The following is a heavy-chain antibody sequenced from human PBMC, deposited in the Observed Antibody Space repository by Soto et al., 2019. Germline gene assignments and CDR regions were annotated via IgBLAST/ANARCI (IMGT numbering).Heavy chain of an antibody. CDR3: ARDKLLGSTVGYYFDY. V-gene: IGHV3-33*01. CDR2: IWYDGSNK. J-gene: IGHJ4*02. Sequence: QVQLVESGGGVVQPGRSLRLSCAASGFTFSSYGMHWVRQAPGKGLEWVAVIWYDGSNKYYADYVKGRFTISRENSKNTLYLQMNSRRAEDTAVYYCARDKLLGSTVGYYFDYWGQGTLVTVSS. D-gene: IGHD2-15*01. CDR1: GFTFSSYG.